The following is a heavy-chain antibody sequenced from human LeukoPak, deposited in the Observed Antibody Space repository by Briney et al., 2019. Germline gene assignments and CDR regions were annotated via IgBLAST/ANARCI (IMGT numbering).Heavy chain of an antibody. CDR2: ISDSGGST. Sequence: PGGSLRLSCAASEFTFSSYAMSWVRQAPGKGLEWVSAISDSGGSTYYADSVKGRFTISRDNSKNTVYLQMNSLRAEDTAVYYCPKDRRACSSSSCYYRFDYWGQGTLVTVSS. J-gene: IGHJ4*02. CDR1: EFTFSSYA. V-gene: IGHV3-23*01. CDR3: PKDRRACSSSSCYYRFDY. D-gene: IGHD2-2*01.